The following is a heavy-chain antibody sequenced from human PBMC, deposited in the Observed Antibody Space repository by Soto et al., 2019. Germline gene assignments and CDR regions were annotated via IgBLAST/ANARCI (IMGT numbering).Heavy chain of an antibody. D-gene: IGHD3-3*01. Sequence: ASVKVSCKASGYTFTSYAMHWVRQAPGQRLEWMGWINAGNGNTKYSQKFQGRVTIIRDTSASTAYMELSSLRSEDTAVYYCARVDYDFWSGYYTSPAQADYGMDVWGQGTTVTVYS. CDR1: GYTFTSYA. V-gene: IGHV1-3*01. CDR2: INAGNGNT. J-gene: IGHJ6*02. CDR3: ARVDYDFWSGYYTSPAQADYGMDV.